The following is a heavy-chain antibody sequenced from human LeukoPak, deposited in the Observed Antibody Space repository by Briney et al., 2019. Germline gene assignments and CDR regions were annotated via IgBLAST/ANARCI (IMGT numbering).Heavy chain of an antibody. D-gene: IGHD3-22*01. V-gene: IGHV1-2*02. CDR3: AGVYYDGSGSFDY. CDR1: GYTFTGYY. Sequence: ASVKVSCKASGYTFTGYYMHWVRQAPGQGLEWMGWINPNSGGTNYAQKFQGRVTMTRDTSISTAYMELSRLRSDDTAVYYCAGVYYDGSGSFDYWGQGTLVTVSS. J-gene: IGHJ4*02. CDR2: INPNSGGT.